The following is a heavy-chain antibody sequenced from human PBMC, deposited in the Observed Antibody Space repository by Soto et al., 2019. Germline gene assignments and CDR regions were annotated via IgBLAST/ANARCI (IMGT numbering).Heavy chain of an antibody. V-gene: IGHV4-34*01. D-gene: IGHD4-17*01. CDR2: VNQSGST. CDR1: GGSFSAYY. J-gene: IGHJ4*02. Sequence: QVQLQQWGAGLLKPSETLTLTCAVYGGSFSAYYWSWIRQPPGKGLECIGEVNQSGSTNYNPSLKSRVTISVDTTKNQFSLKLSFVTPADTAVYYCAIRYGGKEDWGQGTLVTVSS. CDR3: AIRYGGKED.